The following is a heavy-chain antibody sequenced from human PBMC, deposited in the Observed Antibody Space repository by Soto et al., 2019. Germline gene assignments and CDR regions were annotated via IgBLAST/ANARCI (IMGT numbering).Heavy chain of an antibody. CDR3: AHRAYFDSGKQLDY. CDR1: GFSLSTSGVG. V-gene: IGHV2-5*02. Sequence: QITLKESGPTLVKPTQTLTLTCTFSGFSLSTSGVGVGWIRQPPGKALEWLAIMYWDDEKRYSPSLKTRLTVTQDTSKNQVVLTMTNVDPVDTATYYCAHRAYFDSGKQLDYWGQGTLVSVSS. CDR2: MYWDDEK. J-gene: IGHJ4*02. D-gene: IGHD3-10*01.